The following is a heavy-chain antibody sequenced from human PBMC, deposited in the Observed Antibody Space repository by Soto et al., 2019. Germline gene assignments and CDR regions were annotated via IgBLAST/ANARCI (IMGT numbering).Heavy chain of an antibody. J-gene: IGHJ4*02. D-gene: IGHD7-27*01. CDR3: ARDPKTSGGQHWAFNYFDS. CDR1: GFSFSISP. V-gene: IGHV3-30*09. Sequence: LRLSCAASGFSFSISPMHWVRQAPGKGPEWVALISYDGTNKFYADSVKGRFAISRDNSKSTLYLQVDSLRPEDAAVYYCARDPKTSGGQHWAFNYFDSWGQGTLVTVSS. CDR2: ISYDGTNK.